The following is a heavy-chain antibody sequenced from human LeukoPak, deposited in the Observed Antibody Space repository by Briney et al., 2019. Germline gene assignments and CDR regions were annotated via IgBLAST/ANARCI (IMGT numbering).Heavy chain of an antibody. CDR1: GFTFRTYA. V-gene: IGHV3-23*01. D-gene: IGHD3-22*01. J-gene: IGHJ4*02. Sequence: PGGSLRLSCAVSGFTFRTYAMSWVRQAPGKGLEWVSAISGSGGSTYYADSVKGRFTISRDNSKNTLYLQMNSLRAEDTAVYYCAKATRITMIVVVISPSFDYWGQGTLVTVSS. CDR3: AKATRITMIVVVISPSFDY. CDR2: ISGSGGST.